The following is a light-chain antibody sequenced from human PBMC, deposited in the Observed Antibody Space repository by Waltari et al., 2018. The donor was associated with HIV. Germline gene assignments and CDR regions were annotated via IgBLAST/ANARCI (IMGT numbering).Light chain of an antibody. CDR3: ASHAGSKDV. V-gene: IGLV2-8*01. J-gene: IGLJ2*01. CDR1: SSDVGAYTY. Sequence: QSALTQPPSASGSPGQSVTISCTGTSSDVGAYTYFPWFQQHPGKAPKLMVYDVTQRPSGVPDSFSGSKSGNTAFLTVSGLQAEDEADYYCASHAGSKDVFGGGTRLTVL. CDR2: DVT.